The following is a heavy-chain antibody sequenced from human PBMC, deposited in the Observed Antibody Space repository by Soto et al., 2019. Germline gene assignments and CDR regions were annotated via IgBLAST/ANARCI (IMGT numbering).Heavy chain of an antibody. J-gene: IGHJ5*02. Sequence: SETLSLTCAVYGGSFSGYYWSWIRQPPGKGLEWIGEINHSGSTNYNPSLKSRVTISVDTSKNQLSLKLSSVTAADTAVYYCARARWPKAGYSSGKWFDPWGQGTLVTVSS. V-gene: IGHV4-34*01. CDR3: ARARWPKAGYSSGKWFDP. CDR2: INHSGST. CDR1: GGSFSGYY. D-gene: IGHD6-19*01.